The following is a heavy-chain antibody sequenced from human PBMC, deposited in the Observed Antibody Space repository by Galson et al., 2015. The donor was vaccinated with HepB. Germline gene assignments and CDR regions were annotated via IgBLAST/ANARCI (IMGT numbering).Heavy chain of an antibody. V-gene: IGHV3-13*05. Sequence: SLRLSCAASGFTFSSYDMHWVRQATGKGLEWVSAIGTAGDPYYPGSVKGRFTISRENAKNSLYLQMNSLRAGGTAVYYCARGQRPYSSSWYSWYFDLWGRGTLVTVSS. J-gene: IGHJ2*01. D-gene: IGHD6-13*01. CDR1: GFTFSSYD. CDR3: ARGQRPYSSSWYSWYFDL. CDR2: IGTAGDP.